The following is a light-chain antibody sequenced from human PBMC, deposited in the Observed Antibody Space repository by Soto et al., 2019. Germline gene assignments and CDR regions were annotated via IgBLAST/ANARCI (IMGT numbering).Light chain of an antibody. Sequence: EVVMTQSPASLSVSPGERATLSCRASQNIRNNLAWYQQKPGQSPRLLISGASTREAGIPGRFSGSGSGTEFTLIISSLQSEDFAIYYCQQYNNWPPWTFGQGTKV. CDR3: QQYNNWPPWT. V-gene: IGKV3-15*01. J-gene: IGKJ1*01. CDR2: GAS. CDR1: QNIRNN.